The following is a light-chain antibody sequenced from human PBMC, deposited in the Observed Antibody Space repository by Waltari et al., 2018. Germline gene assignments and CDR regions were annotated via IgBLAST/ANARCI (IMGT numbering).Light chain of an antibody. CDR2: DVS. CDR1: SSDDGGHNY. Sequence: QSALTQPRSVSGSPGQSVTISCTGTSSDDGGHNYVSWYHQSLGKAPKLMIYDVSKRPSGVPDRFSGSKSGNTASLTISGLQAEDEADYYCCSYAGSYTFVFGTGTKVTVL. CDR3: CSYAGSYTFV. J-gene: IGLJ1*01. V-gene: IGLV2-11*01.